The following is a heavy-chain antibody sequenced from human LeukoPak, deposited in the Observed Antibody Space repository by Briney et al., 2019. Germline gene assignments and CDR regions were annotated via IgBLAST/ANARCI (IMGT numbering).Heavy chain of an antibody. CDR1: GFTFSSYN. Sequence: QAGGSPRLSCAASGFTFSSYNMNWVRQAPGKGLEGIAHISSSSSTKYYADSVKGRFTISRDNDENSLYLQLTSLTAEDAAVYYCVRDHRAAAGLLDFWGQGTLVTVSS. V-gene: IGHV3-48*01. CDR3: VRDHRAAAGLLDF. D-gene: IGHD6-13*01. J-gene: IGHJ4*02. CDR2: ISSSSSTK.